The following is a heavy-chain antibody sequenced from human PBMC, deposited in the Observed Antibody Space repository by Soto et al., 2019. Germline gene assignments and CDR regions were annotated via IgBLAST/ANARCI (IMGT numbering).Heavy chain of an antibody. Sequence: QVQLVQSGAEVKKRGSSVKVSCKTSGGTFNGYRISWVRQAPGQGLEWMGGIIPIFGTGNYAQKFQGRVTITADESTTTAYMELRSLTSEDTAVYYCARATTSHSYYFYGMDVWVQGTTVTVSS. CDR2: IIPIFGTG. CDR1: GGTFNGYR. CDR3: ARATTSHSYYFYGMDV. V-gene: IGHV1-69*12. J-gene: IGHJ6*02.